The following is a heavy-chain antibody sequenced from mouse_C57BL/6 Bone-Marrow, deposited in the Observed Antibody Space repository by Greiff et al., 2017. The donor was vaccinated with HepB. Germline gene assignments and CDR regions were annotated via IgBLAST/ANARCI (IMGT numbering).Heavy chain of an antibody. D-gene: IGHD1-1*01. CDR1: GYSITSGYY. CDR2: ISYDGSN. J-gene: IGHJ2*01. CDR3: ANYYGSFDY. V-gene: IGHV3-6*01. Sequence: EVKLQESGPGLVKPSQSLSLTCSVTGYSITSGYYWNWIRQFPGNKLEWMGYISYDGSNNYNPSFKNRISITRDTSKNQFFLKLNSVTTEDTATYYCANYYGSFDYWGQGTTLTVSS.